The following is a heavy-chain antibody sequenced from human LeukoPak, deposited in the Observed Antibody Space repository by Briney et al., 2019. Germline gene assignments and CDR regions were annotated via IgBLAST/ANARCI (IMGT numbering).Heavy chain of an antibody. CDR3: ARGYGLRFNLGLNWFDP. D-gene: IGHD5-12*01. Sequence: SETLSLTCTVSGGSISSYYWSWIRQPPGKGLEWIGEINHSGSTNYNPSLKSRVTISVDTSKNQFSLKLSSVTAADTAVYYCARGYGLRFNLGLNWFDPWGQGTLVTVSS. V-gene: IGHV4-34*01. CDR1: GGSISSYY. J-gene: IGHJ5*02. CDR2: INHSGST.